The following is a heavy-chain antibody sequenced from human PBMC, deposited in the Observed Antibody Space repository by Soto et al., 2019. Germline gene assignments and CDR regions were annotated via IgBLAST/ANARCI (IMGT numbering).Heavy chain of an antibody. V-gene: IGHV4-34*01. CDR1: GGSLSGYY. J-gene: IGHJ6*02. CDR3: ARLDVASPIWSGWESDYSYYGMDV. D-gene: IGHD3-3*01. Sequence: QVQLQQWGAGLLKPSETLSLTCAVYGGSLSGYYWSWIRQPPGKGLEWIGEISHSGSTHYNPSLKSRVTILVDTSKNQFSLKVNSVTAADTAVYYCARLDVASPIWSGWESDYSYYGMDVWGQGTTVTVSS. CDR2: ISHSGST.